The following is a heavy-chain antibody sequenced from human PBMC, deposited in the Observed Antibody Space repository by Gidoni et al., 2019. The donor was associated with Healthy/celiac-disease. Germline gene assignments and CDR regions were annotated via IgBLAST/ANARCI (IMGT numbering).Heavy chain of an antibody. J-gene: IGHJ5*02. CDR2: INHRGST. Sequence: QVQLQQWGAGRLKPSETLSLTCAVYGGSFRGYSWSWIRQPPGKGLEWIGEINHRGSTNYNPSRKSRVTISVDTSKNQFSLKLSSVTAADTAVYYCARGTSVAGTRNWFDPLGQGTLVTVSS. V-gene: IGHV4-34*01. D-gene: IGHD6-19*01. CDR3: ARGTSVAGTRNWFDP. CDR1: GGSFRGYS.